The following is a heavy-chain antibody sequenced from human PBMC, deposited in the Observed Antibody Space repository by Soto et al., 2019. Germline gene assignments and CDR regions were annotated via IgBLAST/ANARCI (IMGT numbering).Heavy chain of an antibody. CDR2: IIPIFGTT. Sequence: QVQLVQSGAAVKKPGSSVKVSCKASGGTFSSYVINWVRQAPGEGLEWMGGIIPIFGTTNYAQKFQGRATITADESTRAARGARGGPRSEDPAVYFRGRGGVVVDLRVKYDYGLDAWGQGNTVTVSS. CDR1: GGTFSSYV. V-gene: IGHV1-69*12. D-gene: IGHD2-15*01. CDR3: GRGGVVVDLRVKYDYGLDA. J-gene: IGHJ6*02.